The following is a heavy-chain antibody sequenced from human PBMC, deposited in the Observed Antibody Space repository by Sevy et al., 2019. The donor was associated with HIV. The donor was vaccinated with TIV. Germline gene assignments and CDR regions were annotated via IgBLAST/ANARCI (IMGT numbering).Heavy chain of an antibody. CDR3: ARDRGGAADYFYYMDV. V-gene: IGHV4-4*07. CDR1: GDSIRNYY. Sequence: SETLSLTCIVSGDSIRNYYWNWIRQPAGKGLEWIGRIDTSGSTNYNSPLKSRVTMSVDTSKNQFSLNLRSVTAADTAVYYCARDRGGAADYFYYMDVWGKGTTVTVSS. CDR2: IDTSGST. J-gene: IGHJ6*03. D-gene: IGHD1-26*01.